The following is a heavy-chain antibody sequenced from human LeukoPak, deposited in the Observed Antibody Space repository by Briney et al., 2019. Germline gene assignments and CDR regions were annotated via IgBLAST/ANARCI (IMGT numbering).Heavy chain of an antibody. CDR2: IIPIFGTA. V-gene: IGHV1-69*13. CDR3: ATPRQGTADFDY. J-gene: IGHJ4*02. CDR1: GGTFSSYA. Sequence: ASVKASCKASGGTFSSYAISWVRQAPGQGLEWMGGIIPIFGTANYAQKFQGRVTIAADESTSTAYMELSSLRSEDTAVYYCATPRQGTADFDYWGQGTLVTVSS.